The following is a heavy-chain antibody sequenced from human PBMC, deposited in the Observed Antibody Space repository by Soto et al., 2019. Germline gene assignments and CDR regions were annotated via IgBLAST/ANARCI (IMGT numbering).Heavy chain of an antibody. CDR2: INASGGST. D-gene: IGHD5-12*01. J-gene: IGHJ5*02. CDR3: ARDGLSGYGFDP. Sequence: ASVKVSCKASGYTFTSYYMHWVRQAPGQGLEWMGIINASGGSTSYAQKFQGRVTMTRDTSTSTVYMELSSLRSDDTAVYYCARDGLSGYGFDPWGQGTLVTVSS. V-gene: IGHV1-46*01. CDR1: GYTFTSYY.